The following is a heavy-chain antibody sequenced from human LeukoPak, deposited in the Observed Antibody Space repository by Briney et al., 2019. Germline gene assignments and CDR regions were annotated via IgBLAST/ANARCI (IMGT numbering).Heavy chain of an antibody. CDR3: AVDDSSGYLFDF. CDR1: GYTFTGYY. Sequence: VASVKVSCKASGYTFTGYYMHWVRQAPGQGLEWMGWINPNSGGTNYAQKFQGRVTMTRDTSISTAYMELSRLRSDDTAVYYCAVDDSSGYLFDFWGQGTLVTVSS. J-gene: IGHJ4*02. D-gene: IGHD3-22*01. V-gene: IGHV1-2*02. CDR2: INPNSGGT.